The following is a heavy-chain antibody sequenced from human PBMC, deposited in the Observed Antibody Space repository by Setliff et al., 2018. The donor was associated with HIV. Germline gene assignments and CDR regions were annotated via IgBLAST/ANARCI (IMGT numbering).Heavy chain of an antibody. J-gene: IGHJ3*02. CDR2: IFYSGIT. D-gene: IGHD3-3*01. CDR3: ARSKTFYDFWGGYYTHGAFKI. Sequence: SETLSLTCTVSGGSFTSRSYYWGWIRQPPGKGLEWIGSIFYSGITYYNPSLKSRVTISVGTSKNQFSLNLTSVTAADTAVYYCARSKTFYDFWGGYYTHGAFKIWGLGTVVT. V-gene: IGHV4-39*01. CDR1: GGSFTSRSYY.